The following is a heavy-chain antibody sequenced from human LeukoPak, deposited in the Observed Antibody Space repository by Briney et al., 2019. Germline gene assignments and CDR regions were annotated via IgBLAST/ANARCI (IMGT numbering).Heavy chain of an antibody. CDR2: IYYSGST. Sequence: SETLSLTCAVSGYSISSGYYWGWIRQPPGKGLEWIGSIYYSGSTYYNPSLKSRVTISVDTSKNQFSLKLSSVTAADTAVYYWARAPVAGKGITGATYDYWGQGTLVTVSS. J-gene: IGHJ4*02. V-gene: IGHV4-38-2*01. CDR3: ARAPVAGKGITGATYDY. CDR1: GYSISSGYY. D-gene: IGHD6-19*01.